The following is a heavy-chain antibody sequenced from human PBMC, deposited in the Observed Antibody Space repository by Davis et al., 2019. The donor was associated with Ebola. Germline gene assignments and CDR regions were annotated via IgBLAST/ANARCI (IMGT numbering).Heavy chain of an antibody. CDR1: GGTFSSYA. D-gene: IGHD5-18*01. CDR2: IIPIFGTA. J-gene: IGHJ6*02. Sequence: SVKVSCKASGGTFSSYAISWVRQAPGQGLEWMGRIIPIFGTANYAQKFQGRVTITADKSTSTAYMELSSLRSEDTAVYYCARASLAMDLYYYYGMDVWGQGTTVTVSS. CDR3: ARASLAMDLYYYYGMDV. V-gene: IGHV1-69*06.